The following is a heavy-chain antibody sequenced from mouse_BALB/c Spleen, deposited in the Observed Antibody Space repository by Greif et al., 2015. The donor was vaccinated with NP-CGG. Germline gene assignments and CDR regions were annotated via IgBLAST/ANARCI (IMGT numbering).Heavy chain of an antibody. CDR1: GFSLTGYG. CDR3: VRDLCLDISGYEAY. J-gene: IGHJ3*01. V-gene: IGHV2-6-7*01. CDR2: IWGDGST. D-gene: IGHD3-2*01. Sequence: VKLMESGPGLVAPSQSLSITCTVSGFSLTGYGVNWVRQPPGKGLEWLGMIWGDGSTDYNSALKSRMSISKDNSKRXGFLKMNSCQTDDIGSYYCVRDLCLDISGYEAYLGQGTLVTVSA.